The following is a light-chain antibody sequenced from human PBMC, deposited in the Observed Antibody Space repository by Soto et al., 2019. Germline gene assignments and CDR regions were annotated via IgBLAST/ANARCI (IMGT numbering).Light chain of an antibody. V-gene: IGKV2-40*01. CDR3: QQTYSIPLT. CDR1: QRLLHSNGYNY. Sequence: DIVMTQSPLSLPVTPGERASISCRSSQRLLHSNGYNYLDWYLQKPGQSPQLLIYTLSHRASGVPARFSGTGSGTDFTLTISSLQHEDFATYYCQQTYSIPLTFGQGTKVDIK. CDR2: TLS. J-gene: IGKJ1*01.